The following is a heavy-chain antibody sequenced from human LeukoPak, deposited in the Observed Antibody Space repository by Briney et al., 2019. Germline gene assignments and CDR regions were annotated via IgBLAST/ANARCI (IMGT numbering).Heavy chain of an antibody. CDR2: IKPDGSEK. CDR3: ARGGPGTGMDY. CDR1: GFTFSSYW. V-gene: IGHV3-7*01. D-gene: IGHD1-1*01. J-gene: IGHJ4*02. Sequence: GGSLRLSCAASGFTFSSYWMSWVRQSPGKGLEWVANIKPDGSEKYFMDSVKGRFTISRDNAKNTLYLQMNSLRAEDTAIYYCARGGPGTGMDYWGQGALVTVSS.